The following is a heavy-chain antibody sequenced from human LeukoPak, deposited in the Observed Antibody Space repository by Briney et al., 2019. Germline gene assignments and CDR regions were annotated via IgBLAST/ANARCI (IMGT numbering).Heavy chain of an antibody. Sequence: ASVTVSCKASGYTFTSYGISWVRQAPGQGLEWMGWLSAYNGNTNYAQKLQGRVTMTTDTSTSTAYMELRSLRSDDTAVYYCARERSDYDFWSGHYYYYYYMDVWGKGTTVTVSS. CDR3: ARERSDYDFWSGHYYYYYYMDV. CDR2: LSAYNGNT. CDR1: GYTFTSYG. D-gene: IGHD3-3*01. V-gene: IGHV1-18*01. J-gene: IGHJ6*03.